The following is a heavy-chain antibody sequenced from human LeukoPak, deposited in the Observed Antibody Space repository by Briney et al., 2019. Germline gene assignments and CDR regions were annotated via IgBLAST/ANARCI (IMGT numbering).Heavy chain of an antibody. Sequence: PGGSLRLSRVASGFIFRTYSMNWVRQAPGEGLEWVSFISSSSIYIYYADSVKGRFTISRDKAKNSLYMQMNSLRAEDTAVYYCARDLLRYFDWLLDYWGQGTLVTVSS. CDR1: GFIFRTYS. J-gene: IGHJ4*02. D-gene: IGHD3-9*01. CDR2: ISSSSIYI. CDR3: ARDLLRYFDWLLDY. V-gene: IGHV3-21*01.